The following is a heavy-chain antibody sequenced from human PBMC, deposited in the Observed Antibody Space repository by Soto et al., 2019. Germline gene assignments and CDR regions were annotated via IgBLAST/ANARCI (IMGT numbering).Heavy chain of an antibody. CDR3: ARDRDAYCSNGVCSGPYFDY. J-gene: IGHJ4*02. Sequence: EVQLVESGGGLVQPGESLRLSCAASGFTFSNYSLNWVRQAPGKGLEWLSYISNNSSVKYYADSVKGRFTISRDNAKNSLYLQMNSLRDEDTAVYYCARDRDAYCSNGVCSGPYFDYWGRGTLVTVSS. D-gene: IGHD2-8*01. CDR2: ISNNSSVK. CDR1: GFTFSNYS. V-gene: IGHV3-48*02.